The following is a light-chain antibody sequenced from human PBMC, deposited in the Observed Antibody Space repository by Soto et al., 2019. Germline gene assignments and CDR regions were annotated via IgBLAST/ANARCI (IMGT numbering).Light chain of an antibody. CDR3: QQYKSVSLLT. CDR1: QSISTW. Sequence: DIQMTQSPSTLSASVGDRVTITCRASQSISTWLAWYQQKPGKAPKLLIYKASTLESGVPSRFSGSGSGTEFILTISSLQPDDFATYYCQQYKSVSLLTFGGGTKVDIK. J-gene: IGKJ4*01. CDR2: KAS. V-gene: IGKV1-5*03.